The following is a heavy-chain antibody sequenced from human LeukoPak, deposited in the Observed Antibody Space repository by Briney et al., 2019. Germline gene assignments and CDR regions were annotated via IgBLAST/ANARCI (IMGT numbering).Heavy chain of an antibody. CDR1: GYLFTTYG. J-gene: IGHJ4*02. V-gene: IGHV1-18*01. CDR2: ISGYSGKT. D-gene: IGHD3-10*01. Sequence: GASVKVSCKTSGYLFTTYGISWVRQAPGQGLEWMGWISGYSGKTNYAQKLQDRVTMTTDTSTSTVYMELSSLRSEDTAVYYCARPHYGSGSSLYYFDYWGQGTLVTVSS. CDR3: ARPHYGSGSSLYYFDY.